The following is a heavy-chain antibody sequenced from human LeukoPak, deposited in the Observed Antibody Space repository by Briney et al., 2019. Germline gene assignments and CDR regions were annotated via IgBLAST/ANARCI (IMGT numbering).Heavy chain of an antibody. Sequence: PGGSLRLSCVDSGFTFTNAWMSWVRQAPGKGLEWIGRIKSKTDGETTNYAEPVRGRFTISRDDSKSAVYLQMNSLKVEDTAVYYCTTDLGTYYHGSQRLIPIDYWGQGTLVTVSS. V-gene: IGHV3-15*01. CDR1: GFTFTNAW. D-gene: IGHD3-10*01. CDR3: TTDLGTYYHGSQRLIPIDY. J-gene: IGHJ4*02. CDR2: IKSKTDGETT.